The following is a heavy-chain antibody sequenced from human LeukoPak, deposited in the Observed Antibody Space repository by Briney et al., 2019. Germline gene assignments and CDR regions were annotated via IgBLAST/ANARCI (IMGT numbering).Heavy chain of an antibody. V-gene: IGHV6-1*01. CDR2: TYYRSKWYN. Sequence: SQTLSLTCAISGYSVSSKSVAWNWIRQSPSRGLEWLGRTYYRSKWYNEYAVSVKSRITINPDTSKNQFFLQLNSVTPEDTAVYYCARLGGDVDYWGQGTLVTVSS. J-gene: IGHJ4*02. CDR3: ARLGGDVDY. D-gene: IGHD2-21*02. CDR1: GYSVSSKSVA.